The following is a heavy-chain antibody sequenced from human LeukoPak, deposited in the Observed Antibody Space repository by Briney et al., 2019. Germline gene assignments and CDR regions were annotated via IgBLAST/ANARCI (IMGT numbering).Heavy chain of an antibody. V-gene: IGHV3-30*18. D-gene: IGHD1-26*01. CDR1: GFTFSSYG. Sequence: GRSLRLSCAASGFTFSSYGMHWVRQAPGKGLEWVAVISYDGSNKYYADSVKGRSTISRDNSKNTLYLQMNSLRAEDTAVYYCAKPAFSGSYLAYDYWGQGTLVTVSS. CDR3: AKPAFSGSYLAYDY. CDR2: ISYDGSNK. J-gene: IGHJ4*02.